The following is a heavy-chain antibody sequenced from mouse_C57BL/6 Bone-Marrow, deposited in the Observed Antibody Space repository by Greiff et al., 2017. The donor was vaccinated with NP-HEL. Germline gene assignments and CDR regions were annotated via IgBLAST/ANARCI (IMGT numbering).Heavy chain of an antibody. D-gene: IGHD4-1*01. CDR1: GYAFTNYL. CDR2: INPGSGGT. Sequence: QVQLKESGAELVRPGTSVKVSCKASGYAFTNYLIEWVKQRPGQGLEWIGVINPGSGGTNYNEKFKGKATLTADKSFSTAYMQLSSLTSEDSAVYFCARRPWVYFDYWGQGTTLTVSS. CDR3: ARRPWVYFDY. J-gene: IGHJ2*01. V-gene: IGHV1-54*01.